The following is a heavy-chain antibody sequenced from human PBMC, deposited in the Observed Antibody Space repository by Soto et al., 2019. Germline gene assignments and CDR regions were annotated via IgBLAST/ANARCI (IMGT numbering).Heavy chain of an antibody. D-gene: IGHD3-16*01. CDR1: GGSIKSFT. CDR3: ARWRGTVTSPGFMGPLDY. Sequence: GQLVQSGAEVRKPGSSVRVSCKSSGGSIKSFTISWVRHAPGQGPDWLGGIPPYSAAAKYAQKFQRRLTITADESTNSVYMDLARLTSDDTALYYSARWRGTVTSPGFMGPLDYWGQGTLVTVSS. V-gene: IGHV1-69*01. J-gene: IGHJ4*02. CDR2: IPPYSAAA.